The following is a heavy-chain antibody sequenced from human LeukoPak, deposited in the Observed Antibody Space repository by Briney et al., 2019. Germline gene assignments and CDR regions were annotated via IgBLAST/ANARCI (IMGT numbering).Heavy chain of an antibody. D-gene: IGHD4-17*01. J-gene: IGHJ4*02. CDR3: ATAQTTVTTTNYFDY. CDR2: FDPEDGET. CDR1: GYTLTELS. Sequence: ASVKVSSKVSGYTLTELSMHWVRQAPGKGLEWMGGFDPEDGETIYAQKFQGRVTMTEDTSTDTAYMELSSLRSEDTAVYYCATAQTTVTTTNYFDYWGQGTLVTVSS. V-gene: IGHV1-24*01.